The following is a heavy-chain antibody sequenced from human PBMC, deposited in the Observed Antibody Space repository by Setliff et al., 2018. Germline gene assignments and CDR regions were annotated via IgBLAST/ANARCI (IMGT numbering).Heavy chain of an antibody. CDR3: ARDPGFHSGTWCLGD. D-gene: IGHD2-8*01. Sequence: SETLSLTCSVYGESFSNNYWSWIRQTPGKGLEWIGTVSFFGASYSNPSLRSRLTISLDKSGNRFSLNLTSVTAADTALYYCARDPGFHSGTWCLGDWGQGIQVTVSS. CDR1: GESFSNNY. J-gene: IGHJ4*02. V-gene: IGHV4-34*01. CDR2: VSFFGAS.